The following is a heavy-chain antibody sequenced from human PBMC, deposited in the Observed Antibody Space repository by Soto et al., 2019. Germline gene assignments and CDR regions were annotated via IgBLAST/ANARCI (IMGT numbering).Heavy chain of an antibody. CDR2: INSDGSST. J-gene: IGHJ6*03. D-gene: IGHD6-19*01. Sequence: EVQLVESGGGLVQPGGSLRLSCAASGFTFSSYWMHWVRQAPGKGLVWVSRINSDGSSTSYADSVKGRFTISRDNAKNTLYLRMNNVRAEDTAVYYCASNPNVAGRYYYYYMDVWGKGTTVTVSS. CDR3: ASNPNVAGRYYYYYMDV. V-gene: IGHV3-74*01. CDR1: GFTFSSYW.